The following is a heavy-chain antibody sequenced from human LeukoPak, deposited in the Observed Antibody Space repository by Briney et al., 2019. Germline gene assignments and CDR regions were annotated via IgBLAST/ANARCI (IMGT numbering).Heavy chain of an antibody. CDR2: ISSSGSTT. CDR3: ARYSSTSCYFCYYFDY. CDR1: GFTFSDYY. D-gene: IGHD2-2*01. J-gene: IGHJ4*02. Sequence: PGGSLRLSCAASGFTFSDYYMSWIRQAPGKGLEWVSYISSSGSTTYYADSVKGRFTVSRDNAKNSLYLQMNSLRAEDTAVYYCARYSSTSCYFCYYFDYWGQGTLVTVSS. V-gene: IGHV3-11*01.